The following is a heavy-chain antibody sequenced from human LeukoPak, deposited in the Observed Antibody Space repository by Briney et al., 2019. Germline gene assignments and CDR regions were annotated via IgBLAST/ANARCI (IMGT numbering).Heavy chain of an antibody. Sequence: GESLKISCKGSGYRFTSYWIGWVRQMPGKGLEWMGIIYPGDSDTRYSPSFQGQVTISADKSISTAYLQWSSLKASDTAMYYCARNADYGDYVGSFDYWGQGTLVTVSS. CDR1: GYRFTSYW. CDR3: ARNADYGDYVGSFDY. CDR2: IYPGDSDT. D-gene: IGHD4-17*01. J-gene: IGHJ4*02. V-gene: IGHV5-51*01.